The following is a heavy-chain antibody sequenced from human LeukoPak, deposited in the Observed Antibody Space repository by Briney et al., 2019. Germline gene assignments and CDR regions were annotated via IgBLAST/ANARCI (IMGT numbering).Heavy chain of an antibody. Sequence: GGPLRLSCAASGFTLSNAWMSWVRQDPGKGLEWVGRIKSKTDGGTTDYAAPVKGRFTISRDDSKNTLYLQMNSLKTEDTAVYYCTTEGYSGYDSRAPFDYWGQGTLVTVPS. CDR1: GFTLSNAW. V-gene: IGHV3-15*01. CDR3: TTEGYSGYDSRAPFDY. CDR2: IKSKTDGGTT. D-gene: IGHD5-12*01. J-gene: IGHJ4*02.